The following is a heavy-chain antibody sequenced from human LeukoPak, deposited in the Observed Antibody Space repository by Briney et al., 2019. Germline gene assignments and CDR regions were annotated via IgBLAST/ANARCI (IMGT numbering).Heavy chain of an antibody. CDR1: GFTLTTYA. V-gene: IGHV3-23*01. Sequence: GGSLRLSCAASGFTLTTYAMTWVRQAPGKGPEWVSAISGDGGNTYYADSVRGRFTISRDNSKNTLYLRMNSLRAEDTAVYYCARVPGSYYVDFDYWGQGTLVTVSS. J-gene: IGHJ4*02. D-gene: IGHD3-10*01. CDR2: ISGDGGNT. CDR3: ARVPGSYYVDFDY.